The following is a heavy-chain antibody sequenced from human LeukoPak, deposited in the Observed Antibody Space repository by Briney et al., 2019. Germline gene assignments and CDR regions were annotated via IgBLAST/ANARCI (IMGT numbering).Heavy chain of an antibody. Sequence: SETLSLTCAVYGGSFSDNYWTWIRQSPGKGLEFIGEINHSGITNDNPSLKIRVTLSVDTSKNHFSLRLKSVTAADTAVYYCARGLYHYDTSGYSASKYYMDVWGKGTTVTVSS. D-gene: IGHD3-22*01. CDR2: INHSGIT. CDR3: ARGLYHYDTSGYSASKYYMDV. J-gene: IGHJ6*03. CDR1: GGSFSDNY. V-gene: IGHV4-34*01.